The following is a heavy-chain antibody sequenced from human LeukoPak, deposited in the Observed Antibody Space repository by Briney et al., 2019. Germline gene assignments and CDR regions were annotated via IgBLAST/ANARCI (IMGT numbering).Heavy chain of an antibody. CDR1: GVSISSSSYY. V-gene: IGHV4-39*07. CDR3: ARDSHLWSGYLRDP. Sequence: SETLSLTCTVSGVSISSSSYYWDWIRQPPGKGLEWIGTIYYSGSTYYNPSLKSRVTISVDTSKNQFSLKLSSVTAADTAVYYCARDSHLWSGYLRDPWGQGTLVTVSS. J-gene: IGHJ5*02. D-gene: IGHD3-3*01. CDR2: IYYSGST.